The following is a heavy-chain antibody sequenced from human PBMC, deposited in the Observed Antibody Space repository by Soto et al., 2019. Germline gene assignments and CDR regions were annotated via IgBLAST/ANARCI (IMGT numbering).Heavy chain of an antibody. Sequence: PSETLSLTCAVYGGSFSGYYWSWMRQAPGKGLEWIGEINHSGSTNYNPSLKSRVTISVDTSKNQFSLKLTSLTAADTAVYYCARGQQGRRDVSDIWAKGTMVTVSS. D-gene: IGHD3-10*01. CDR1: GGSFSGYY. V-gene: IGHV4-34*01. CDR2: INHSGST. CDR3: ARGQQGRRDVSDI. J-gene: IGHJ3*02.